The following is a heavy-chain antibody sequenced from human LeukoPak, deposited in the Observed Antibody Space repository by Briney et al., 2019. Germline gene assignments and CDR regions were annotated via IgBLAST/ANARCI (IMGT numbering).Heavy chain of an antibody. CDR1: GYTFTSYD. V-gene: IGHV1-8*01. CDR3: ARGFYYDSSGYYAFDI. D-gene: IGHD3-22*01. Sequence: GASVKVSCKASGYTFTSYDINWVRQATGQGLEWMGWMNPNSGNTGYAQKFQGRVTMTRNNSISTAYMELTSLRSEDTAVYYCARGFYYDSSGYYAFDIWGQGTMVTVSS. CDR2: MNPNSGNT. J-gene: IGHJ3*02.